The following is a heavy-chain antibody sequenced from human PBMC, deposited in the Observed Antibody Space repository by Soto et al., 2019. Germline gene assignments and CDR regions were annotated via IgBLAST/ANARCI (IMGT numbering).Heavy chain of an antibody. CDR3: AKDLGSSSSVFDY. D-gene: IGHD6-6*01. Sequence: AGGSLRLSCAASGFTFSSYAMSWVRQAPGKGLEWVSAISGSGGSTYYADSVKGRFTISRDNSKNTLYLQMNSLRAEDTAVYYCAKDLGSSSSVFDYWGQGTLVTVSS. CDR2: ISGSGGST. V-gene: IGHV3-23*01. CDR1: GFTFSSYA. J-gene: IGHJ4*02.